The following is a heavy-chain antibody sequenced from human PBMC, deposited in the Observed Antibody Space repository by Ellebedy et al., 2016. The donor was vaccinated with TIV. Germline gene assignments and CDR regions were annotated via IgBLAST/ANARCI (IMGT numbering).Heavy chain of an antibody. CDR1: GFTFSSYG. D-gene: IGHD4-17*01. Sequence: GESLKISXAASGFTFSSYGMHWVRQAPGKGLEWVAVIWYDGSNKYYADSVKGRFTISRDNAKNSLYLQMNSLRAEDTAVYYCAKYPFQHYGDYGGQSYYYYGMDVWGQGTTVTVSS. V-gene: IGHV3-33*03. CDR3: AKYPFQHYGDYGGQSYYYYGMDV. J-gene: IGHJ6*02. CDR2: IWYDGSNK.